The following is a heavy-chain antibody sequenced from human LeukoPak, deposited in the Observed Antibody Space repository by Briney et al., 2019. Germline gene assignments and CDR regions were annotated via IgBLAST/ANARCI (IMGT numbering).Heavy chain of an antibody. CDR3: ARGTSGGANTFDP. CDR2: TWYDGSNK. Sequence: PGTSLRLSCVASGFTFKSYGMHWVRQAPGKGLEWVAMTWYDGSNKYYPDSVKGRFTISRDNSKNTVSLQMNSLRVEDTAVYYCARGTSGGANTFDPWGQGTLATVSS. CDR1: GFTFKSYG. D-gene: IGHD1-1*01. J-gene: IGHJ5*02. V-gene: IGHV3-33*01.